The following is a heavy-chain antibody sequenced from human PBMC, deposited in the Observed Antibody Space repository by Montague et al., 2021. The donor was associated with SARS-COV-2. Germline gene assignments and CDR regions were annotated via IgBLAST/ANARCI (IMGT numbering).Heavy chain of an antibody. V-gene: IGHV2-70*11. CDR1: GFSLSTSGMC. Sequence: PALVKPTQTLTLTCTFSGFSLSTSGMCVSWIRQPPGKALEWLARIDWDDDKYYSTSLKTRLTISKDTSKNQVVLTMTNIDPVDTATYYCARISYGSSMGFDXWGQGTLVTVSS. J-gene: IGHJ4*02. CDR2: IDWDDDK. D-gene: IGHD3-10*01. CDR3: ARISYGSSMGFDX.